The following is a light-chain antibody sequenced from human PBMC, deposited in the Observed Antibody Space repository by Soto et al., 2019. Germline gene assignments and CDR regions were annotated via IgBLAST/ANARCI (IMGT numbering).Light chain of an antibody. CDR1: QSVSSDF. CDR3: LKYGRSPGWT. J-gene: IGKJ1*01. CDR2: AAS. V-gene: IGKV3-20*01. Sequence: EIVLTQSPGTLSLSPGERATLSCRASQSVSSDFLAWYQQKPGQAPRLLIYAASSRASGIPDRFSGSGSETEITLTISGLEPEDIAVYYCLKYGRSPGWTFGQGTKVEIK.